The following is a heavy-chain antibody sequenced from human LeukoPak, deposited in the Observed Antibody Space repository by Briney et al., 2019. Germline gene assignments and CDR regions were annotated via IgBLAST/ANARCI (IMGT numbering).Heavy chain of an antibody. D-gene: IGHD3-3*01. CDR1: GFIFSGSA. CDR2: ITNKGNSYAT. V-gene: IGHV3-73*01. CDR3: SCDFWSGYPTR. Sequence: GGSLRLSCAASGFIFSGSAMHWVRQASGKVLEWVGRITNKGNSYATAYAASVKGSFIISRDDSKNTAYLQMNSLKTEDTAVYYCSCDFWSGYPTRWGQGTLVTVSS. J-gene: IGHJ4*02.